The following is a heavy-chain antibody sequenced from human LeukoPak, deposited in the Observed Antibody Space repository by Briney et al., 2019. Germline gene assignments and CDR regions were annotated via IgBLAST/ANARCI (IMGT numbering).Heavy chain of an antibody. V-gene: IGHV4-59*08. J-gene: IGHJ4*02. CDR1: GGSISSYY. CDR2: ISYSGST. Sequence: SETLSLTCTVSGGSISSYYWSWIRQPPGKGLEWIGYISYSGSTNYNPSLKSRVAISVDTSKNQFSLKLSSVTAADTAVYYCARNLGSGWYYDYWGQGILVTVSS. CDR3: ARNLGSGWYYDY. D-gene: IGHD6-19*01.